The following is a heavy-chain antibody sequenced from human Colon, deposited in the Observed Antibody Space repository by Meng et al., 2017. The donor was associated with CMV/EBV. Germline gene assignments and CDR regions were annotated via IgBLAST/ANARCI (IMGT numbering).Heavy chain of an antibody. CDR2: INEDGSKK. V-gene: IGHV3-7*01. CDR1: GFIFSVHW. J-gene: IGHJ4*02. D-gene: IGHD4/OR15-4a*01. Sequence: GESLKISCTDSGFIFSVHWMNWVRQAPGKGLEWVANINEDGSKKYYVDSVKGRFTISRDHAKNSLNLQMNSLRAEDTAVYYCARANNFASWGQGTLVTVSS. CDR3: ARANNFAS.